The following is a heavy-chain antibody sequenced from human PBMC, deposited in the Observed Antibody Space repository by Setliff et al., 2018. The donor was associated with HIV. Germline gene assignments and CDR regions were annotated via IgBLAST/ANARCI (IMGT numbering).Heavy chain of an antibody. CDR2: IYHRGNA. J-gene: IGHJ5*02. V-gene: IGHV4-39*01. CDR1: NGSIRRSSSFY. CDR3: VRPASYNPGSRFDP. Sequence: SETLSLTCTVSNGSIRRSSSFYWGWVRQPPGKGLEWIGSIYHRGNAYYNPSLKSRVTISVDTSKNQFSLRLTSVTAADTAVYYCVRPASYNPGSRFDPWGQGTLVTVSS. D-gene: IGHD1-20*01.